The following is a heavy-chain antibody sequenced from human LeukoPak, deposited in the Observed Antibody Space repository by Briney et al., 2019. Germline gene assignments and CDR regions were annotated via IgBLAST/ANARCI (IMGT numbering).Heavy chain of an antibody. CDR2: IMAIFGTA. D-gene: IGHD2/OR15-2a*01. CDR1: VGTFSSYA. J-gene: IGHJ5*02. V-gene: IGHV1-69*13. Sequence: SVKVSCKAFVGTFSSYAISWVRQAPGQGLEWMGGIMAIFGTANYAQQFQGRVTFTADESMSTAYMTLSSLRPEDTAVYYCARDLSTYQCIYTWGQGTLVTVSS. CDR3: ARDLSTYQCIYT.